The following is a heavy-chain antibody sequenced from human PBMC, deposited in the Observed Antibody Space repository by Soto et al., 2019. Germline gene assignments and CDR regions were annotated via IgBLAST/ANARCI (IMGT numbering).Heavy chain of an antibody. CDR3: ARDGGCSSTSCYRGDYYYHYGMDV. D-gene: IGHD2-2*02. Sequence: SVKVSCKASGGTFSSYAISWVRQAAGQGLEWMGGIIPIFGTANYAQKFQGRVTITADKSTSTAYMELSSLRSEDTAVYYCARDGGCSSTSCYRGDYYYHYGMDVLGQGTTVIVS. CDR1: GGTFSSYA. V-gene: IGHV1-69*06. CDR2: IIPIFGTA. J-gene: IGHJ6*01.